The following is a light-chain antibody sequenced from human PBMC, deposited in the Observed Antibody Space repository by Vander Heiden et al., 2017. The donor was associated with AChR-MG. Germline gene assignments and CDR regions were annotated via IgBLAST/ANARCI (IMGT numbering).Light chain of an antibody. V-gene: IGLV1-44*01. Sequence: QSVLTQPPSASGTPGQRVAISCSGSSSNIGRNAVNWYQQLPGTAPKLLIYANDQRPSGVPDRFSGSKSGPSASLAISGLQSEDEADYYCATLDDLHVVFGGGTKLTVL. CDR2: AND. CDR1: SSNIGRNA. CDR3: ATLDDLHVV. J-gene: IGLJ2*01.